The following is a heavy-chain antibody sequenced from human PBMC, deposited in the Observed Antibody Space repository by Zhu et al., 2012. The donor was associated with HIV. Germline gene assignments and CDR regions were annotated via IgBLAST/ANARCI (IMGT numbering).Heavy chain of an antibody. Sequence: QVQLQESGPGLVKPSETLSLTCTVSGYSISSGYYWGWIRQPPGKGLEWIGSIYHSGSTYYNPSLKSRVTISVDTSKNQFSLKLSSVTAADTAVYYCARDTYYYGSGSDFDYWGQGTLVTV. D-gene: IGHD3-10*01. CDR1: GYSISSGYY. V-gene: IGHV4-38-2*02. CDR2: IYHSGST. J-gene: IGHJ4*02. CDR3: ARDTYYYGSGSDFDY.